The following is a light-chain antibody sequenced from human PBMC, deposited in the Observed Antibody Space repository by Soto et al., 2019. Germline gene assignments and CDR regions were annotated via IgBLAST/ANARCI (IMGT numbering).Light chain of an antibody. CDR1: QTVRNNY. Sequence: EFVLTQSPGTLSLSPGERATLSCRASQTVRNNYLAWYQQKPGQAPRLLIYDASSRATGIPDRFSGGGSGTDFTLTISRLEPEDFAVYYCQQYSTSPTFGGGTKVDIK. CDR2: DAS. CDR3: QQYSTSPT. V-gene: IGKV3-20*01. J-gene: IGKJ4*01.